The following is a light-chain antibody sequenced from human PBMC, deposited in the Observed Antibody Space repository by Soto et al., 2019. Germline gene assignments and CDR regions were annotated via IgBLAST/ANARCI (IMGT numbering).Light chain of an antibody. CDR3: QQYENYSGT. J-gene: IGKJ3*01. V-gene: IGKV1-5*03. Sequence: DSQMTQSPSSLSASVGDRVTITCRASQIINTWMAWYQQKPGKAPKLLSYRASNLVNGVPSRFSGSGSGTEFTLTVSSLQPDDFSIYYCQQYENYSGTFGPGTKVDL. CDR1: QIINTW. CDR2: RAS.